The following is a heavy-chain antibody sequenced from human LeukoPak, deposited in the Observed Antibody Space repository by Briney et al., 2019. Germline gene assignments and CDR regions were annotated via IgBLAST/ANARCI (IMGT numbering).Heavy chain of an antibody. CDR3: ARVETYSSGWYPGDY. V-gene: IGHV1-2*02. Sequence: ASVKVSCKASGYTFTSYDINWVRQAPGQGLEWMGWINPNSGGRNYAQKFQGRVTMTGDTSISTAYMELSSLRSDDTAVYYCARVETYSSGWYPGDYWGQGTLVTVSS. CDR2: INPNSGGR. CDR1: GYTFTSYD. D-gene: IGHD6-19*01. J-gene: IGHJ4*02.